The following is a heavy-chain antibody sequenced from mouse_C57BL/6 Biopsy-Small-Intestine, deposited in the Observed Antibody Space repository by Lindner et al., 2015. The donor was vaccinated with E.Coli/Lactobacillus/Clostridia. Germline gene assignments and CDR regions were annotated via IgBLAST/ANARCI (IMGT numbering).Heavy chain of an antibody. CDR1: GYTFTDYY. D-gene: IGHD3-2*02. CDR3: AMGGSSGYLYAMDY. Sequence: EVQLQESGPVLVKPGASVKMSCKASGYTFTDYYMNWVKQSHGKSLEWIGVINPYNGGTSYNQKFKGKATLTVDKSSSTAYMELNSLTSEDSAVYYCAMGGSSGYLYAMDYWGQGTSVTVSS. V-gene: IGHV1-19*01. J-gene: IGHJ4*01. CDR2: INPYNGGT.